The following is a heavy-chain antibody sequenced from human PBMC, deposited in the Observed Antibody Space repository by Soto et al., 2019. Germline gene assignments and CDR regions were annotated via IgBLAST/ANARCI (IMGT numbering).Heavy chain of an antibody. CDR3: ARGRPDYYGSGSYSSWFDP. CDR1: GWSFSGYY. CDR2: INHSGST. Sequence: SETLSLTCALYGWSFSGYYWSWIRQPPGKGLEWIGEINHSGSTNYNPSLKIRVTISVDTSKNQFSLKLGSVTAAATAVYYCARGRPDYYGSGSYSSWFDPWGQGTLVTVPQ. D-gene: IGHD3-10*01. V-gene: IGHV4-34*01. J-gene: IGHJ5*02.